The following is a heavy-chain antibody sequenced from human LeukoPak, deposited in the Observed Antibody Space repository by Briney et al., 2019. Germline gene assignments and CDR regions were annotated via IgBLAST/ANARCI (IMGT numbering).Heavy chain of an antibody. J-gene: IGHJ4*02. CDR1: GITFSSYA. CDR3: ARDRFSSSFRLFDH. D-gene: IGHD6-6*01. Sequence: GGSLRLSCAASGITFSSYAMHWVRQAPGKGLEWVAVISYDGSNKYYADSVKGRFTISRDNSKNTLYLQMNSLRAEDTAVYYCARDRFSSSFRLFDHWGQGTLVTVSS. V-gene: IGHV3-30-3*01. CDR2: ISYDGSNK.